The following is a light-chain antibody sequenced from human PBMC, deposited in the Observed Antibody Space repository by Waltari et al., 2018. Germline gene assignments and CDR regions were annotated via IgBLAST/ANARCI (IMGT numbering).Light chain of an antibody. V-gene: IGKV3-11*01. CDR1: QNVNNF. CDR3: QQRSDWLT. J-gene: IGKJ4*01. CDR2: DAS. Sequence: EIVLTQSPATLSLSPGERATLSCRASQNVNNFLNWYQQKPGQAPRLLIYDASNRPTGVPDRFSGRGSGTDFTLTISRLDPEDFGVYYCQQRSDWLTFGGGTKVEI.